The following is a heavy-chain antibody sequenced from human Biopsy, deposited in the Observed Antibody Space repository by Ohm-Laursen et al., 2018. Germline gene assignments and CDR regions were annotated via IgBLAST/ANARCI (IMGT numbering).Heavy chain of an antibody. D-gene: IGHD3-22*01. Sequence: SLRLSCAASGFRFDDYAMHWVRQRPGKGLEWVSGISWISRNTGYADSVKGRFTITRDNAKNSLYLQMNSLRPEDTALYYCARGRGQNFYDSTGYYNGMDGWGQGTTVTVAS. CDR2: ISWISRNT. V-gene: IGHV3-9*01. J-gene: IGHJ6*02. CDR1: GFRFDDYA. CDR3: ARGRGQNFYDSTGYYNGMDG.